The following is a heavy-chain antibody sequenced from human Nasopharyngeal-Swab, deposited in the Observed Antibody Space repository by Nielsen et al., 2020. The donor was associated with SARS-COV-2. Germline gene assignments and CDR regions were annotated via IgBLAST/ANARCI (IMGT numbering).Heavy chain of an antibody. CDR1: GFTFISYA. V-gene: IGHV3-23*01. CDR3: AKDGPYYYGSSGYYRGVASFDY. J-gene: IGHJ4*02. Sequence: GGSLRLSCAASGFTFISYAMSWVRQAPGKGLEWVSAISGSGGSTYYADSVKGRFTISRDNSKNTLYLQMNSLRAEDTAVYYCAKDGPYYYGSSGYYRGVASFDYWGQGTLVTVSS. D-gene: IGHD3-22*01. CDR2: ISGSGGST.